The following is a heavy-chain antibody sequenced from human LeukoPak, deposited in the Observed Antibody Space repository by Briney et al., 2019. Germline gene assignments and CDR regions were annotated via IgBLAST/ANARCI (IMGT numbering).Heavy chain of an antibody. J-gene: IGHJ3*02. CDR1: GFSSPSYW. Sequence: GESLKISCKASGFSSPSYWIAWVRQMPGKGLECMGIIYPGDSDTRYSPSFQGQVTISADKSISTAYLQWSSLKAPDTAMYYCARTNYYETSGWASGLSPFDMWGRGTMVTVSS. CDR3: ARTNYYETSGWASGLSPFDM. V-gene: IGHV5-51*01. D-gene: IGHD3-22*01. CDR2: IYPGDSDT.